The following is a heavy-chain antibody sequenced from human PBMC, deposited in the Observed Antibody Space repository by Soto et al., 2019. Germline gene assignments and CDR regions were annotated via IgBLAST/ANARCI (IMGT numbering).Heavy chain of an antibody. Sequence: PGGSLRLSCAASGFTFSDYYMSWIRQAPGKGLEWVSYITSSGSSTYYADSVKGRFTISRDNAKNSLYLQMNSLRAEDTAVYYCARDKGQLVPADGYWGQGTLVTVSS. J-gene: IGHJ4*02. V-gene: IGHV3-11*01. CDR3: ARDKGQLVPADGY. CDR2: ITSSGSST. D-gene: IGHD6-6*01. CDR1: GFTFSDYY.